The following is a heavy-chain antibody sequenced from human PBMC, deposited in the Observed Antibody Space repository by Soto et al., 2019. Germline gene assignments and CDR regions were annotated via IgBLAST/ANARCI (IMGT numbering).Heavy chain of an antibody. V-gene: IGHV1-18*01. Sequence: ASVKVSCKASGYTFTSYGISWVRQAPGQGLEWMGWISAYNGNTNYAQKLQGRVTMTTDTSTSTAYMELRSLRSDDTAVYYCARPRGEHGSGWSVGYGMDVWGLGTTVTVSS. CDR2: ISAYNGNT. CDR1: GYTFTSYG. J-gene: IGHJ6*02. D-gene: IGHD6-19*01. CDR3: ARPRGEHGSGWSVGYGMDV.